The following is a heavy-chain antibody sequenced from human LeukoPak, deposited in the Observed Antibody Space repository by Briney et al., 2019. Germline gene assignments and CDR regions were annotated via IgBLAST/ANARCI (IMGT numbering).Heavy chain of an antibody. CDR2: ISSSSSTI. Sequence: GGSLRLSCAASGFTFSSYSMNWVRQAPGKGLEWVSYISSSSSTIYYADSVKGRFTISRDNAKNSLYLQMNSLRAEDTAVYYCARPPLYCSGGSCYSYNWFDPWGQGTLVTVSS. V-gene: IGHV3-48*04. D-gene: IGHD2-15*01. CDR1: GFTFSSYS. CDR3: ARPPLYCSGGSCYSYNWFDP. J-gene: IGHJ5*02.